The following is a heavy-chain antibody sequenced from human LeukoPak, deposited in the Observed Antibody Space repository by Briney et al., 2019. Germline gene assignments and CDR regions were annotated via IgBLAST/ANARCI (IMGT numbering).Heavy chain of an antibody. CDR3: ARLCRGYSYGYGMDV. CDR1: GFTFSSYW. J-gene: IGHJ6*02. D-gene: IGHD5-18*01. Sequence: PGGSLRLSCAASGFTFSSYWMSWVRQAPGKGLEWVANIKQDGSEKYYVDSVKGRFTISRDNAKNSLYLQMNSLRAEDTAVYYCARLCRGYSYGYGMDVWGQGTTVTASS. CDR2: IKQDGSEK. V-gene: IGHV3-7*01.